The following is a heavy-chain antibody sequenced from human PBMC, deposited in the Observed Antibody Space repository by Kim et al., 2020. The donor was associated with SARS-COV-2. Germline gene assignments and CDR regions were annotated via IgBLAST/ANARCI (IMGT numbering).Heavy chain of an antibody. V-gene: IGHV2-5*01. CDR3: AIIAAAGLFDY. J-gene: IGHJ4*02. D-gene: IGHD6-13*01. CDR2: K. Sequence: KRYSPSLKSRLTITKDTSKNQVVLTMTNMDPVDTATYYCAIIAAAGLFDYWGQGTLVTVSS.